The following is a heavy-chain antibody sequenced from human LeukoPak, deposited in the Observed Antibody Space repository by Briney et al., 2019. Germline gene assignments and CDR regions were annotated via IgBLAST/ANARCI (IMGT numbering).Heavy chain of an antibody. V-gene: IGHV5-51*01. CDR2: IYPGDSST. Sequence: GESLKISCKGSGYSFTSYWIGWVRQMPGKGLEWMGIIYPGDSSTDYSPSFQGHVTISADKSITTAYLQWNSLKASDTAIYYCATGLSGWLYWGQGTLVTVSS. CDR3: ATGLSGWLY. CDR1: GYSFTSYW. J-gene: IGHJ4*02. D-gene: IGHD6-19*01.